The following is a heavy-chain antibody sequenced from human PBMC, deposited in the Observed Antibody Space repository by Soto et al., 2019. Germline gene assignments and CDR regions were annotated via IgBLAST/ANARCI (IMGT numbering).Heavy chain of an antibody. Sequence: SETLSLTCAVYGGSFSGYYWSWIRQPPGKGLEWIGEINHSGSTNYNPSLKSRVTISVDASKNQFSLKLSSVTAADTAVYYCARGPPLRFLEWLQPPEPDYWGQGTLVTVSS. CDR1: GGSFSGYY. V-gene: IGHV4-34*01. CDR2: INHSGST. J-gene: IGHJ4*02. D-gene: IGHD3-3*01. CDR3: ARGPPLRFLEWLQPPEPDY.